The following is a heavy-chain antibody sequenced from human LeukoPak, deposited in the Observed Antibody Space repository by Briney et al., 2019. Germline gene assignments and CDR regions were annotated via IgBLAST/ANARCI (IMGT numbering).Heavy chain of an antibody. V-gene: IGHV1-2*02. Sequence: ASVIVSSTASGYTFTVYYIHWVGQAPGQGLDWMGWINPNSGGTNYAQKFQGRVTITRDTSISTAYMEVSRLRSGDTAVYYCARRGPYCTSAVCYDIDYWGQGTLVTVSS. CDR1: GYTFTVYY. J-gene: IGHJ4*02. CDR2: INPNSGGT. CDR3: ARRGPYCTSAVCYDIDY. D-gene: IGHD2-8*01.